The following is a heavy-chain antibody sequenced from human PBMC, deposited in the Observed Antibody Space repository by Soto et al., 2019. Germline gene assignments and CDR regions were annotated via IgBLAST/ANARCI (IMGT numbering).Heavy chain of an antibody. V-gene: IGHV4-39*01. CDR3: ASVDTAMDEGYFDY. D-gene: IGHD5-18*01. CDR2: IDYSGST. J-gene: IGHJ4*02. CDR1: GGSISSSSYY. Sequence: QLQLQESGPGLVKPSETLSLTCTVSGGSISSSSYYWGWIRQPPGKGLEWIGSIDYSGSTYYNPSLTSRVTISVDTSKNQFSLKLSSVTAADTAVYYCASVDTAMDEGYFDYWGQGTLVTVSS.